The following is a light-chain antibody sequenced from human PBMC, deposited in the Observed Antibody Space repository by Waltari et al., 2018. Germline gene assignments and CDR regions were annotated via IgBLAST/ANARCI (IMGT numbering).Light chain of an antibody. CDR3: ASWDDSLNGVV. CDR1: SSNIGSNT. Sequence: SVLTQPPSASGTPGQRITISCSGSSSNIGSNTVSWYQQVPGTSPKLLIYRNNQRPSGVPDRFSGSKSGTSASLAISGLQSEDEADYYCASWDDSLNGVVFGGGTKLTVL. J-gene: IGLJ3*02. CDR2: RNN. V-gene: IGLV1-44*01.